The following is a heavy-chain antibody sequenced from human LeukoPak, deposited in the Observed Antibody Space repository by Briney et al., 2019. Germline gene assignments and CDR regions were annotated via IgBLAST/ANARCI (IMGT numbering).Heavy chain of an antibody. CDR1: GGSISSGDYY. CDR3: ARAVDCSSTSCYVWFDP. J-gene: IGHJ5*02. Sequence: SQTLSLTCTVSGGSISSGDYYWSWIRQPPGKGLEWIGYIYYSGSTYYNPSLKSRVTISVDTSKNQFSLKLSSVTAADTAAYYCARAVDCSSTSCYVWFDPWGQGTLVTVSS. V-gene: IGHV4-30-4*01. D-gene: IGHD2-2*01. CDR2: IYYSGST.